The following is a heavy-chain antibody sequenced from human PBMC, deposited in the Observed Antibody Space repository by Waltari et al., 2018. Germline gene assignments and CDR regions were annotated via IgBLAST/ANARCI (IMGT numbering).Heavy chain of an antibody. CDR3: ARIDGSGWYGS. CDR2: FSRDGVTR. V-gene: IGHV3-64*07. CDR1: GFTFSVFS. J-gene: IGHJ4*02. Sequence: EVQMVETGGGLVQPGGSLRLSCAASGFTFSVFSMHWARQAPGKGLEYVSAFSRDGVTRYYADSVKGRFTISRDNSKNTLYLQMGSLRADDTAVYYCARIDGSGWYGSWGQGTLVTVSS. D-gene: IGHD6-19*01.